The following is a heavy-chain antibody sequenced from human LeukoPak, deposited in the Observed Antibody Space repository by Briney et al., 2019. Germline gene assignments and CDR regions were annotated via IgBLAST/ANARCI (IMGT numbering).Heavy chain of an antibody. CDR3: ARDYGGSSPFDY. CDR1: GFSFSTYG. V-gene: IGHV3-30*02. Sequence: GGSLRLSCVASGFSFSTYGMHWVRQAPGKGLEWVAFIRHDGSSKYYADSVKGRFTISRDNAKNSLYLQMNSLRAEDTAVYYCARDYGGSSPFDYWGQGTLVTVSS. D-gene: IGHD4-23*01. CDR2: IRHDGSSK. J-gene: IGHJ4*02.